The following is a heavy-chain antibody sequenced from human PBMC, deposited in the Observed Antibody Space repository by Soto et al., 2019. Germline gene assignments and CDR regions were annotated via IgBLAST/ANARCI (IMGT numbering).Heavy chain of an antibody. V-gene: IGHV3-64*01. Sequence: HPGGSLRLSCAASGFTFSSYAMHWVRQAPGKGLEYVSAISSYGGSTYYANSVKGRFTISRDNSKNTLYLQMGSLRAEDMAVYYCARDPDSSGYYYFDYWGQGTLVTVSS. CDR3: ARDPDSSGYYYFDY. CDR2: ISSYGGST. D-gene: IGHD3-22*01. CDR1: GFTFSSYA. J-gene: IGHJ4*02.